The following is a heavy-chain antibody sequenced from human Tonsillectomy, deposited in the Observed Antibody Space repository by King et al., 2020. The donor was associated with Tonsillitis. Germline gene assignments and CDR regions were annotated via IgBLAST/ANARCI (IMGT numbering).Heavy chain of an antibody. CDR1: GFSLSGVW. Sequence: VQLVESGGGLVKPRGSLRLSCAASGFSLSGVWMNWVRQTPGKGLEWVGRIKRKSDGGTTAYAAPVRGRFTVARDDSENRLYLQMNNLKIEDTGVYYCTASHPDSPEYDRWGQGTLVTVSS. CDR2: IKRKSDGGTT. CDR3: TASHPDSPEYDR. J-gene: IGHJ4*02. D-gene: IGHD3-22*01. V-gene: IGHV3-15*07.